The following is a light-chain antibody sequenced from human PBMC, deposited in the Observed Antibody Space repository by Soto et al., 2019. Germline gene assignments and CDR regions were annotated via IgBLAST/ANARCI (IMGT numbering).Light chain of an antibody. CDR3: QSYDSSLSGWV. J-gene: IGLJ3*02. CDR1: SSNIGAGYD. V-gene: IGLV1-40*01. CDR2: GNS. Sequence: QSVLTQPPSVSGAPGKRVTISCTGSSSNIGAGYDVHWYQQLPGTAPKLLIYGNSNRPSGVPDRFSGSKSGTSASLAITGLQAEDEADYYCQSYDSSLSGWVFGGGTKLAFL.